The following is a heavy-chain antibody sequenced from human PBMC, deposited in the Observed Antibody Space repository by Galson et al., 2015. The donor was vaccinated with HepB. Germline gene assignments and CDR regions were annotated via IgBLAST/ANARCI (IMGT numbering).Heavy chain of an antibody. D-gene: IGHD1-26*01. J-gene: IGHJ1*01. Sequence: SVKVSCKASDNSFSNYDINWVRQAPGQGLEWMGWISAENGNTRYAQRVQGRVTLTTDTSTRTAYMELKSLRSDDTAIYYCARDRRIVGSFTPFGHWGQGTLVTVSS. CDR3: ARDRRIVGSFTPFGH. CDR2: ISAENGNT. CDR1: DNSFSNYD. V-gene: IGHV1-18*01.